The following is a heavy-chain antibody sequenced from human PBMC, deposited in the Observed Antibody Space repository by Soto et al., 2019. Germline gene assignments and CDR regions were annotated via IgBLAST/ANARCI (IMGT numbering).Heavy chain of an antibody. CDR3: ATNYAYYYYYGMDV. J-gene: IGHJ6*02. D-gene: IGHD4-4*01. CDR1: GGSISSSSYY. Sequence: SETLSLTCTVSGGSISSSSYYWGWVRQPPGKGLGWIGSIYYSGSTYYNPSLKSRVTISVDTSKNQFSLKLSSVTAADTAVYYCATNYAYYYYYGMDVWGQGTTVTVSS. V-gene: IGHV4-39*01. CDR2: IYYSGST.